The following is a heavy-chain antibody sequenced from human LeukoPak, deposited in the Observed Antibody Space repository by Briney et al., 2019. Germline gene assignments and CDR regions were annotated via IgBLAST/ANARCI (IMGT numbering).Heavy chain of an antibody. V-gene: IGHV4-34*01. Sequence: SETLSLTCAVFGGSFSGYYWNWVRQPPGKGLEWIGQINPSRNTNYNPSLKSRVTISVDTSKKQFSLKLSSVTAADTAVYYCARRYDFWSGYPPPLDYWGQGTLVTVSS. CDR3: ARRYDFWSGYPPPLDY. D-gene: IGHD3-3*01. J-gene: IGHJ4*02. CDR1: GGSFSGYY. CDR2: INPSRNT.